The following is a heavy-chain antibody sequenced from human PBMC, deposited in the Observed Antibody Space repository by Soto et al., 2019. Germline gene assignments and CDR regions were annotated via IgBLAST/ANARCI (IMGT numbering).Heavy chain of an antibody. V-gene: IGHV4-59*01. CDR1: GGSITSYY. CDR2: IYYTGST. Sequence: SETLSLTCSVSGGSITSYYWSWIRQFPGKGLEWMGYIYYTGSTNYNPSLRSRVTISVDTSKNQFSLKLSSVTAADTAVYYCARAVRYFDWAHWSDPWGQGTLVTVSS. J-gene: IGHJ5*02. CDR3: ARAVRYFDWAHWSDP. D-gene: IGHD3-9*01.